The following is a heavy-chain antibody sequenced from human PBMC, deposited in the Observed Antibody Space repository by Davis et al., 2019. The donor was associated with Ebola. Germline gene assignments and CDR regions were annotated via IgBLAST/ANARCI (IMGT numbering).Heavy chain of an antibody. D-gene: IGHD2-2*01. J-gene: IGHJ6*02. Sequence: ASSVKVSRQATGYTLTSYHMHWLRQPPGHGLDWMGIINPSGGSTSYAQKFQGSVTITRDTSPSTAYMELSSLRSEDTAVYYRARAYCSSTSCYYGMDVWGQGTTVTVSS. CDR3: ARAYCSSTSCYYGMDV. CDR2: INPSGGST. V-gene: IGHV1-46*01. CDR1: GYTLTSYH.